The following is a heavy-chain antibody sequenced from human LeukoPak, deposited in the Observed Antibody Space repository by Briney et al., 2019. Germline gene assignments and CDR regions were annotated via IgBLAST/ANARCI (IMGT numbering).Heavy chain of an antibody. Sequence: GGSLRLSCVASGFPFSSYWMTWVRQAPGKGLVWVANIKQDGSKKSYVDSVKGRFTISRDNAKNSLYLQMNSLRAEDTAIYYCTRVGYIDEGIDYWGQGTLVTVSS. V-gene: IGHV3-7*04. CDR3: TRVGYIDEGIDY. D-gene: IGHD5-24*01. CDR1: GFPFSSYW. CDR2: IKQDGSKK. J-gene: IGHJ4*02.